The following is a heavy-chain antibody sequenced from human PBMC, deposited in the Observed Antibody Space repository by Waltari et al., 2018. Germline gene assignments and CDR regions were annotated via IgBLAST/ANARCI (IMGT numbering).Heavy chain of an antibody. CDR1: GFTFSSYA. Sequence: EVQLLESGGGLVQPGGSLRLSCAASGFTFSSYAMSLVRPAPGKGLEWVSAISGSGGSTYYADSVKGRFTISRDNSKNTLYLQMNSLRAEDTAVYYCAKSFGGVPAAKFIGYWGQGTLVTVSS. J-gene: IGHJ4*02. D-gene: IGHD2-2*01. CDR3: AKSFGGVPAAKFIGY. V-gene: IGHV3-23*01. CDR2: ISGSGGST.